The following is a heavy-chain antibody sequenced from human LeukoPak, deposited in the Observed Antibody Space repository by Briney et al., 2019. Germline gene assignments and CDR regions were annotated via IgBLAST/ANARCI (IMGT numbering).Heavy chain of an antibody. J-gene: IGHJ4*02. D-gene: IGHD3-22*01. Sequence: PGGSLRLSCAAAGFNFRTYGMHWVRQAPGKGLEWVAVAYDDGSNQYYADSVKGRFTISKDISKNTLYVQMNSLRAEDTAVYYCATGSGYYYDHWGQGTLVTV. V-gene: IGHV3-33*01. CDR3: ATGSGYYYDH. CDR1: GFNFRTYG. CDR2: AYDDGSNQ.